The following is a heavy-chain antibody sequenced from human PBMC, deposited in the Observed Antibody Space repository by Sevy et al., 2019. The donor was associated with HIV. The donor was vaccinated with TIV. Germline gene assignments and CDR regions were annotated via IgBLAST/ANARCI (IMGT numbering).Heavy chain of an antibody. CDR2: ISSSSNYI. Sequence: GGSLRLSCAASAFTLSRYSMNWVRQAPGKGLEWVSSISSSSNYIYYAHSVKGRFTISRDNAKNSLYLQMTSLRAEDTAVYYCAREDYYVSGSYFFDSWGQGTLVTVSS. V-gene: IGHV3-21*01. CDR1: AFTLSRYS. D-gene: IGHD3-22*01. J-gene: IGHJ4*02. CDR3: AREDYYVSGSYFFDS.